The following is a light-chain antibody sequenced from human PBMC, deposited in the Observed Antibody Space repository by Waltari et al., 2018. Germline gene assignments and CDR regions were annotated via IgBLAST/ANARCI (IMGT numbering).Light chain of an antibody. CDR2: DVT. V-gene: IGLV2-14*03. J-gene: IGLJ1*01. CDR1: SSDVGYYNY. Sequence: QSALTQPASLSGSPGQSITIYCTGTSSDVGYYNYVSWYQHYPGKAPKLIIYDVTNRPSGVSSRFSGSKSGNTASLTISGLQAEDETDYYCSSYTTSGLYVFGSGTQVTVL. CDR3: SSYTTSGLYV.